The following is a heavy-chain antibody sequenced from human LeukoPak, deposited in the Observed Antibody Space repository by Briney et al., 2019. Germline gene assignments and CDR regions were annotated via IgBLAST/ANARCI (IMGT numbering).Heavy chain of an antibody. Sequence: GGSLRLSCAASGFTFSIYGLHWVRQAPGKGLEWLAVISYDGSNQCYADSVKGRFTISRDNAKNSLYLQMNSLRDEDTAVYYCARDSTMVRGVIPFDYWGQGTLVTVSS. CDR2: ISYDGSNQ. D-gene: IGHD3-10*01. CDR3: ARDSTMVRGVIPFDY. J-gene: IGHJ4*02. CDR1: GFTFSIYG. V-gene: IGHV3-30*03.